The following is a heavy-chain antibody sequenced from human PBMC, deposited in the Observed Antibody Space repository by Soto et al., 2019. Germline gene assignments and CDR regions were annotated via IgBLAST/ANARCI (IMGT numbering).Heavy chain of an antibody. J-gene: IGHJ4*02. Sequence: QVQLVESGGGVVPPGRSLRLSCAASGFTFSSFTMHWVRQAPGKGLEWVAVISYDDGDNKYYADSVQGRFTISRDNSKNTLYLQMNSLRPEDTAVYYCARTTVVSGTPDFDYWGQGTLVTVSS. V-gene: IGHV3-30-3*01. D-gene: IGHD4-4*01. CDR2: ISYDDGDNK. CDR1: GFTFSSFT. CDR3: ARTTVVSGTPDFDY.